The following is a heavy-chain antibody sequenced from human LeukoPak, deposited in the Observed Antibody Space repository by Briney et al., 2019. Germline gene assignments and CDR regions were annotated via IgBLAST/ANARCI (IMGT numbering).Heavy chain of an antibody. Sequence: SGTLSLTCAVSGGSITSRTWWSWVRQPPGKRLEWIGEIYHSGSTNYNPSLKSRVTISVDKSKDQFSLKLSSVTAADTAVYYCAGGGYCSSTSCAESDAFDIWGQGTMVTVSS. CDR2: IYHSGST. CDR1: GGSITSRTW. D-gene: IGHD2-2*01. CDR3: AGGGYCSSTSCAESDAFDI. V-gene: IGHV4-4*02. J-gene: IGHJ3*02.